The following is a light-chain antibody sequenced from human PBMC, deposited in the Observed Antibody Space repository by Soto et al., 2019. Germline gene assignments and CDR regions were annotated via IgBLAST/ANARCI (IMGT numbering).Light chain of an antibody. Sequence: DIHLTQSPSSLSASVGDRVTITCRASQAITNNLAWYQQKPGNPPRLLIYEESTLHSGVPSRFSGRKVGSQFILTIDSLQPEDFATYYCQQVKSYPRTFGGGTKVAI. CDR2: EES. CDR3: QQVKSYPRT. CDR1: QAITNN. V-gene: IGKV1-9*01. J-gene: IGKJ4*01.